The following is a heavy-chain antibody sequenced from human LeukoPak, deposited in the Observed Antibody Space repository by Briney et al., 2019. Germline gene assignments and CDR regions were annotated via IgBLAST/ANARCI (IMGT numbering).Heavy chain of an antibody. CDR1: GFTFSSYW. CDR3: ARRNGPDYQDDNWTTSGHAFDI. CDR2: IKQDGSEK. J-gene: IGHJ3*02. D-gene: IGHD1-20*01. V-gene: IGHV3-7*01. Sequence: PGGSLRLSCAASGFTFSSYWMSWVRQAPGKGLEWVANIKQDGSEKYYVDSVKGRFTISRDNAKNSLYLQMNSLRAEDTAVYYCARRNGPDYQDDNWTTSGHAFDIWGQGTMVTVSS.